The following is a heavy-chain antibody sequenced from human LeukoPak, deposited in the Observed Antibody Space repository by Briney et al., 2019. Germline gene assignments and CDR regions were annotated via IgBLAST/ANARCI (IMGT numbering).Heavy chain of an antibody. J-gene: IGHJ5*02. CDR2: IYSGVST. CDR1: GFTVSSNY. Sequence: GGSLRLSCAASGFTVSSNYMNWVRQAPGKGLEWVSVIYSGVSTYYADSVKGRFTISRDNSKTPLYLQMTSLRAEDTAVYYCARDSYIAVTWGQGTLVTVSS. D-gene: IGHD6-19*01. V-gene: IGHV3-66*01. CDR3: ARDSYIAVT.